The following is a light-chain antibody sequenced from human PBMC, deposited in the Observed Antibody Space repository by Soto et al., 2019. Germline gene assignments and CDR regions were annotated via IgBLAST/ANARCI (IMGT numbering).Light chain of an antibody. CDR2: GSS. V-gene: IGKV3-20*01. J-gene: IGKJ3*01. Sequence: EIVLTQSPGTLSLSPGERATLSCRASESVSTSYLAWYQQKPGQAPRLLIYGSSGRATGIPDSFSVSASGTALTITISRLEHEDLAVYYYQHYGTSAVFGSGTKVDIK. CDR1: ESVSTSY. CDR3: QHYGTSAV.